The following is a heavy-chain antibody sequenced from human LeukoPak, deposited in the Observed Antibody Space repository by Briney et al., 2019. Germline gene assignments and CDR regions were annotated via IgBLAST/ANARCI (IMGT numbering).Heavy chain of an antibody. Sequence: SETLSLTCTVSGVSISSSNSYWGWIRQPPGKGLEWIGSIYYSGNTYYNASLKSRITIAVDTSKSQFSLKLSSVTAADTAVYYCARLNYYGFDYWGQGTLVTFSS. V-gene: IGHV4-39*01. D-gene: IGHD1-26*01. CDR2: IYYSGNT. CDR3: ARLNYYGFDY. CDR1: GVSISSSNSY. J-gene: IGHJ4*02.